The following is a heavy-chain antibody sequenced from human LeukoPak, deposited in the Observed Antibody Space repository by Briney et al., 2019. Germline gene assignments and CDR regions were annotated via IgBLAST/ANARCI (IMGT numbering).Heavy chain of an antibody. Sequence: SETLSLTCSVSGVSISGHYWGWIRLPPGKGLEWIGYISHSGDTRYSPSLKSRVTISLDTSKNQFSLTLNSVTAADTAVYYCARGGGYASPIGYWGQGALVTVSS. CDR1: GVSISGHY. CDR3: ARGGGYASPIGY. V-gene: IGHV4-59*08. D-gene: IGHD5-12*01. CDR2: ISHSGDT. J-gene: IGHJ4*02.